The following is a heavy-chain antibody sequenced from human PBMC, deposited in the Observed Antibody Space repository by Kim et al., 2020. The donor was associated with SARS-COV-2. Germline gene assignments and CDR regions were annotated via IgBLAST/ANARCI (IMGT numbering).Heavy chain of an antibody. CDR1: GFTFSSYG. Sequence: GGSLRLSCAASGFTFSSYGMHWVRQAPGKGLEWVAVISYDGSNKYYADSVKGRFTISRDNSKNTLYLQMNSLRAEDTAVYYCARSRGSSWYMAVPVDYWGQGTLVTVSS. V-gene: IGHV3-33*05. D-gene: IGHD6-13*01. CDR3: ARSRGSSWYMAVPVDY. CDR2: ISYDGSNK. J-gene: IGHJ4*02.